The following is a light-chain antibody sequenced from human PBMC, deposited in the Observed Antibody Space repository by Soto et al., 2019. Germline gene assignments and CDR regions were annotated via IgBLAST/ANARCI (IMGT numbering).Light chain of an antibody. CDR3: QKFNTAPLT. V-gene: IGKV1-27*01. Sequence: DIQMTQSPSSLSASVGDRVTITCRASQDISVYLAWYQQNPGKVPKLLIYSASTLQSGVPSRFSGSGSGTDFTLTISSLQPEDVAPSYCQKFNTAPLTFGQGTRLEIK. CDR1: QDISVY. CDR2: SAS. J-gene: IGKJ5*01.